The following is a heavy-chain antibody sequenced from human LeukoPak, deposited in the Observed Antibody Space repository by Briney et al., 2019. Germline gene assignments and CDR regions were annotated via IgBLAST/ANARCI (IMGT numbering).Heavy chain of an antibody. D-gene: IGHD3-22*01. Sequence: GGSLRLSCAASGFTFSSYAMSWVRQAPGKGLEWVSAISGSGGSTYYADSVKGRFTISRDNAKNSLYLQMNSLRDEDTAVYYCARYRDHSGNYFDHWGQGTLVTVSS. V-gene: IGHV3-23*01. CDR2: ISGSGGST. CDR3: ARYRDHSGNYFDH. J-gene: IGHJ5*02. CDR1: GFTFSSYA.